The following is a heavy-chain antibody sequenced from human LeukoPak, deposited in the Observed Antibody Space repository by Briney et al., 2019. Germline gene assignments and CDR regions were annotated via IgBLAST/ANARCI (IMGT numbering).Heavy chain of an antibody. CDR1: GYTFTGYY. Sequence: ASVKVSCKASGYTFTGYYMHWVRQAPGQGLEWMGWINPNSGGTNYAQKFQGRVTMTRDTSISTAYTELSRLRSDDTAVYYCARAKGMTTVTTVDYWGQGTLVTVSS. J-gene: IGHJ4*02. V-gene: IGHV1-2*02. D-gene: IGHD4-17*01. CDR2: INPNSGGT. CDR3: ARAKGMTTVTTVDY.